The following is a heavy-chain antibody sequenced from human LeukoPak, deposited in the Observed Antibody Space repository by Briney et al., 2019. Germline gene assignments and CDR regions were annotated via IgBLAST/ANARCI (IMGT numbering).Heavy chain of an antibody. CDR1: GGTFSSYA. J-gene: IGHJ4*02. CDR2: IIPIFGTA. Sequence: ASVKVSCKASGGTFSSYAISWVRQAPGQGLEWMGGIIPIFGTANYAQKFQGRVTITADESTSTAYMELSSLRSEDTAVYYCARDPGGYSSGCLGYWSQGTLVTVSS. V-gene: IGHV1-69*01. D-gene: IGHD6-19*01. CDR3: ARDPGGYSSGCLGY.